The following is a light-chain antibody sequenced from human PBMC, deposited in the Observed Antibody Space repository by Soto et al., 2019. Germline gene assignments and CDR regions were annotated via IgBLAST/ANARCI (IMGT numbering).Light chain of an antibody. Sequence: EIVLTQSPGTLSLSVGERVTLSCRASQSVSSYLDWYQQTPGQAPRLLIYDTSNRATGTPDRFSGSGSGTDFTLTISRLEPEDFAVYYCQQYGSSPLTFGGGTKVEIK. V-gene: IGKV3-20*01. CDR3: QQYGSSPLT. CDR2: DTS. J-gene: IGKJ4*01. CDR1: QSVSSY.